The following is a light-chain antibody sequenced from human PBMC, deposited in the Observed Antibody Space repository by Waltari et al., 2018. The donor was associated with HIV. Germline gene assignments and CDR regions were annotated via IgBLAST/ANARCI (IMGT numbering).Light chain of an antibody. V-gene: IGKV3-20*01. J-gene: IGKJ5*01. CDR3: RQYGGSPIT. Sequence: EIVLTQSPGTLSLSPGERATLSCRASQSVPNSYLAWYQQRPGRAPRLLIYGPSTRATGIPDRFSGGGSGTDFTLTISRLEPEDFAVFYCRQYGGSPITFGQGTRLEIK. CDR1: QSVPNSY. CDR2: GPS.